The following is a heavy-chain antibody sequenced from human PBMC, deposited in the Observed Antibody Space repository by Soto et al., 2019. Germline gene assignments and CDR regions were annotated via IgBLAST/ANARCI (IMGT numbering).Heavy chain of an antibody. D-gene: IGHD6-19*01. CDR2: FKSKGSGEAP. Sequence: GGSLRLSCVVSGLTFSDAWLIWVRQAPGKGLEWVGRFKSKGSGEAPDLAAPVKGRFALSRDDLQSTLQLQMNSLQTDDTGVYYCVHESYFYSAWRWGQETPVTVSS. J-gene: IGHJ4*02. CDR1: GLTFSDAW. V-gene: IGHV3-15*07. CDR3: VHESYFYSAWR.